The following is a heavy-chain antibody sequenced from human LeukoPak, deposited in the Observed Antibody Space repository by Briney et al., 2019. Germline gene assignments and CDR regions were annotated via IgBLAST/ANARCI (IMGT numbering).Heavy chain of an antibody. V-gene: IGHV3-30*03. CDR3: ARDVDSGWLDY. D-gene: IGHD6-19*01. CDR1: GFTFSSYG. J-gene: IGHJ4*02. CDR2: ISYDGSNK. Sequence: PGGSLRLSCAASGFTFSSYGMHWVRQAPGKGLEWVAVISYDGSNKYYADSVKGRFTISRDNSKNTLYLQMNSLRAEDTAVYYCARDVDSGWLDYWGQGTLVTVSS.